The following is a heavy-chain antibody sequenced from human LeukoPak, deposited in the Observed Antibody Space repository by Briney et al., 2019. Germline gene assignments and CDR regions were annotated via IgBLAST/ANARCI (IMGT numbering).Heavy chain of an antibody. D-gene: IGHD6-13*01. CDR2: IWYDGSNK. CDR1: GFTFSSYG. V-gene: IGHV3-33*01. Sequence: PGRSLRLSCAASGFTFSSYGMHWVRQAPGKGLEWVAVIWYDGSNKYYADSVKGRFTISRDNSKNTLYLQMNSLRAEDTAVYYCARDRMVEIAAAGLDVWGQGTTVTVSS. CDR3: ARDRMVEIAAAGLDV. J-gene: IGHJ6*02.